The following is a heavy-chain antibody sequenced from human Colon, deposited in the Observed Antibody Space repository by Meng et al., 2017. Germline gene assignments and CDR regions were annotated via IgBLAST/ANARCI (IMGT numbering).Heavy chain of an antibody. D-gene: IGHD3-10*01. J-gene: IGHJ4*02. CDR3: TTWYGEY. CDR2: TYYRSEWQN. V-gene: IGHV6-1*01. Sequence: VQVQQSGPRLAKPSHTLSLTCAISGDSVSSNRALWHWVRQSPSRGLEWLGQTYYRSEWQNHYGVSVKSRITINADTSRNHFSLHLNSVTPEDTAVYYCTTWYGEYWGQGTLVTVSS. CDR1: GDSVSSNRAL.